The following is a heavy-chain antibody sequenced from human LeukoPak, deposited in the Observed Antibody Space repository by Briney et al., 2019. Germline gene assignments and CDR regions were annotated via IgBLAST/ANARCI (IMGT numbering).Heavy chain of an antibody. Sequence: KPGGSLRLSCAASGFTFSSYSMNWVRQAPGKGLEWVSSISSSSSYIYYADSVKGRFTISRDNAKNSLYLQMNSLRAEDTAVYYYARDNDFWSGYFDYWGQGTLVTVSS. V-gene: IGHV3-21*01. J-gene: IGHJ4*02. CDR2: ISSSSSYI. CDR1: GFTFSSYS. D-gene: IGHD3-3*01. CDR3: ARDNDFWSGYFDY.